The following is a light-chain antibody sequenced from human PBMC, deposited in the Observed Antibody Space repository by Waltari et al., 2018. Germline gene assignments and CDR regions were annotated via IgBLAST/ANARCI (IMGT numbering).Light chain of an antibody. J-gene: IGLJ2*01. CDR2: DVS. CDR3: SSYAGSNTFL. V-gene: IGLV2-11*01. Sequence: QAALTQPPSVSGSPRQSVTISCTGTSSNIRGYNYVYWYQQHPGKAPKLMIYDVSKRPSGVSDRFSGSKSGNTASLTISGLQAEDEADYYCSSYAGSNTFLFGGGTRLTVL. CDR1: SSNIRGYNY.